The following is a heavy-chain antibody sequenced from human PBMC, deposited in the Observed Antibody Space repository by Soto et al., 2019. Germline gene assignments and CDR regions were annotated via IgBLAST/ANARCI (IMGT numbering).Heavy chain of an antibody. CDR3: ARQEYYGSEDNWFDP. CDR2: IYYSGST. Sequence: SETLSLTCTVSGGSISSYYWSWIRQPPGKGLEWIGYIYYSGSTNYNPSLKSRVTISVDTSKNQFSLKLSSVTAADTAVYYCARQEYYGSEDNWFDPWGQGTLVTVSS. D-gene: IGHD3-10*01. V-gene: IGHV4-59*08. CDR1: GGSISSYY. J-gene: IGHJ5*02.